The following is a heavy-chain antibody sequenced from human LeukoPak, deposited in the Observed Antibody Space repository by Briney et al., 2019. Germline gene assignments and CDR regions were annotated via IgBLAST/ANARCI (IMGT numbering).Heavy chain of an antibody. D-gene: IGHD1-26*01. J-gene: IGHJ4*02. CDR1: GFTFSSYS. CDR3: ARIVGAYGFDY. CDR2: ISTSSSTI. V-gene: IGHV3-48*01. Sequence: PGGSLRLSCAASGFTFSSYSMNWVRQAPGKGLEWVSYISTSSSTIYYADSVEGRFTISRDNAKNSLYLQMNSLRGEDTAVYYCARIVGAYGFDYWGQGSLVTVSS.